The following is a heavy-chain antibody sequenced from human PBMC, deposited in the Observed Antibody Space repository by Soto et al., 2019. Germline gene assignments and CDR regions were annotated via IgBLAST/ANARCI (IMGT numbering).Heavy chain of an antibody. D-gene: IGHD4-4*01. Sequence: QVQLVQSGAEVKKPGSSVTVSCKTSGGTFSTYPISWVRQAPGQGLEWMGGIIPVFGSSYYAQKLQGRATSTAHDSTTTAYREPSSLRSEDTAVYYCARSKTEYSYYSGMDVWGQGTEVTVSS. V-gene: IGHV1-69*12. J-gene: IGHJ6*02. CDR2: IIPVFGSS. CDR1: GGTFSTYP. CDR3: ARSKTEYSYYSGMDV.